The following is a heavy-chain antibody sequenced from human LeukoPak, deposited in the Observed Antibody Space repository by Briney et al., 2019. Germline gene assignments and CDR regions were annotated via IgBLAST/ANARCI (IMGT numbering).Heavy chain of an antibody. CDR1: GYTFTSYD. CDR3: ARARVIIGATLDY. D-gene: IGHD3-10*01. Sequence: ASVKVSCKASGYTFTSYDINWVRQATGQGLEWMGWINPNSGGTNYAQKFQGRVTMTRDTSISTAYMELSRLRSDDTAVYYCARARVIIGATLDYWGQGTLVTVSS. V-gene: IGHV1-2*02. CDR2: INPNSGGT. J-gene: IGHJ4*02.